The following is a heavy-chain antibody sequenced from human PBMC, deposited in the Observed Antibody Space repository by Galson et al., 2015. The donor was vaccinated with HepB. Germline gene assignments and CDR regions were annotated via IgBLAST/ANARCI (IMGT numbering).Heavy chain of an antibody. J-gene: IGHJ4*02. CDR3: ATARYSTSPPDN. Sequence: SVKVSCKASGYTFTNYGISWVRQAPGQGLEGMAWISTYNGYTNFAQKFQGRVTMTTDTSTSTAYMEVRGLTSDDPGVYYCATARYSTSPPDNWGQGTLVTVSS. CDR2: ISTYNGYT. CDR1: GYTFTNYG. V-gene: IGHV1-18*01. D-gene: IGHD6-13*01.